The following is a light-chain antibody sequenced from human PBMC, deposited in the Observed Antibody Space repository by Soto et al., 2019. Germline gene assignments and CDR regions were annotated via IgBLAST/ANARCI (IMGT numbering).Light chain of an antibody. V-gene: IGKV1-5*01. CDR3: QQCNSYPWT. Sequence: IQMTQSPSTLSASVGDRVTITCRACESISKWLAWYQQKPGKAPELLISDASSLESGVPSRFSGSGSGTEFTLTISSLQPDDFATYYCQQCNSYPWTFGQGTKVDIK. CDR1: ESISKW. CDR2: DAS. J-gene: IGKJ1*01.